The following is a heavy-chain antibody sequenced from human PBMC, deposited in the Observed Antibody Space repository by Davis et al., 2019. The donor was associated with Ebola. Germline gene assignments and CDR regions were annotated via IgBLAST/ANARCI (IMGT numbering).Heavy chain of an antibody. CDR1: GYTFTSYG. J-gene: IGHJ6*02. CDR3: ARWNQVVVTPSEVYYYYYGMDV. D-gene: IGHD4-23*01. Sequence: ASVKVSCKASGYTFTSYGISWVRQAPGQGLEWMGWMNLNSCNTGYAQKFQGRVTMTRNTSISPAYMELSSLRSEDTAVYYCARWNQVVVTPSEVYYYYYGMDVWGQGTTVTVSS. V-gene: IGHV1-8*02. CDR2: MNLNSCNT.